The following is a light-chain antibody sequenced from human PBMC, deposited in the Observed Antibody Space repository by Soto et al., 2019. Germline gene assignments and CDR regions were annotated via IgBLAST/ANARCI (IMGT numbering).Light chain of an antibody. CDR3: QQYNSWPLT. Sequence: VVTQEPSLTVSPGGTVTLTCASSTGAVTSGYYPNWFQQKPGQAPRLLIYHASRRATGITDRFSGSGSGTDFTLTISRLEPEDFAVYYCQQYNSWPLTFGGGTKVDIK. CDR2: HAS. V-gene: IGKV3-20*01. J-gene: IGKJ4*01. CDR1: TGAVTSGYY.